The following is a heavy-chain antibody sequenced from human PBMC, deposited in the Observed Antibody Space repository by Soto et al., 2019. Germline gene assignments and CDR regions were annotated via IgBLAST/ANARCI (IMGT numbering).Heavy chain of an antibody. D-gene: IGHD5-12*01. J-gene: IGHJ6*02. Sequence: PGGSLRLSCAASGFTFSSYSMNWVRQAPGKGLEWVSSISSSSSYIYYADSVKGRFTISRDNAKNSLYLQMNSLRAEDTAVYYCARDNAPPSKYIVATIEYYYGMDVWGQGTTVTVSS. V-gene: IGHV3-21*01. CDR1: GFTFSSYS. CDR2: ISSSSSYI. CDR3: ARDNAPPSKYIVATIEYYYGMDV.